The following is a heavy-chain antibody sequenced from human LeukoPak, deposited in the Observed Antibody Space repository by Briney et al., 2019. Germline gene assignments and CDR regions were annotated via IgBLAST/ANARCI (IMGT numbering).Heavy chain of an antibody. CDR3: AKGGYGSGRKRYYFDY. Sequence: GRSLRLSCAASGFTFSSYGMHWVRQAPGEGLEWVAVISYDGSNKYYADSVKGRFTISRDNSKNTLYLQMNSLRAEDTAVYYCAKGGYGSGRKRYYFDYWGQGTLVTVSS. CDR2: ISYDGSNK. CDR1: GFTFSSYG. J-gene: IGHJ4*02. V-gene: IGHV3-30*18. D-gene: IGHD3-10*01.